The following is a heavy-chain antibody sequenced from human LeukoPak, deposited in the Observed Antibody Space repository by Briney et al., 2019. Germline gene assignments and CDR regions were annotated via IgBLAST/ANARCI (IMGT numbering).Heavy chain of an antibody. V-gene: IGHV4-4*02. J-gene: IGHJ6*03. Sequence: SETLSLTCAVSGGSISSSNWWSWVRQPPGKGLEWIGEIYHSGSTNYNPSLKSRVTISVDKSKNQFSLKLSSVTAADTAVYYCARAGSSSWTSYYYYYYMDVWGKGTTVTVSS. CDR2: IYHSGST. CDR1: GGSISSSNW. D-gene: IGHD6-13*01. CDR3: ARAGSSSWTSYYYYYYMDV.